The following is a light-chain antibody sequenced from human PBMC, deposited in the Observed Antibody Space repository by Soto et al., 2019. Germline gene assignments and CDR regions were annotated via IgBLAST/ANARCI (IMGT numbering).Light chain of an antibody. CDR2: KAS. Sequence: DIQMTQSPSTLSGAVGARVTITCRASQTIRSWLAWYQQKPGKAPKLLSYKASTITSGVPSRFSGSGAGTEFNLTISSLQPDDFEAYYCQHYDSYAEAFGRGTEVEL. V-gene: IGKV1-5*03. CDR3: QHYDSYAEA. CDR1: QTIRSW. J-gene: IGKJ1*01.